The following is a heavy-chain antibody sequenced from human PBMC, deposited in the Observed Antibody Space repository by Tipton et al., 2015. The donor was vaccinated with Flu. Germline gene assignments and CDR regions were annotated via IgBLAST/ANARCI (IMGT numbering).Heavy chain of an antibody. J-gene: IGHJ3*02. D-gene: IGHD3-22*01. CDR3: ARDRQITMIGRDAFDI. Sequence: TLSLTCTVSGGSISSEDYYWSWIRQPAGKGLEWIGRIYTSGSTNYNPSLKSRVTMSVDTSKNQFSLKLSSVTAADTAVYYCARDRQITMIGRDAFDIWGQGTMATVSS. CDR1: GGSISSEDYY. V-gene: IGHV4-61*02. CDR2: IYTSGST.